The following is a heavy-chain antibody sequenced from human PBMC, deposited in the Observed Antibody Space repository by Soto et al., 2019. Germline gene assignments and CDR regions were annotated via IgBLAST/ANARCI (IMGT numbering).Heavy chain of an antibody. CDR2: ISYDGSNK. CDR1: GFTFNSYA. CDR3: AREQGDYYDSSGYYDY. D-gene: IGHD3-22*01. J-gene: IGHJ4*02. Sequence: QVQLVESGGGVVQPGRSLRLSCAASGFTFNSYAMHWVRQAPGKGLEWVAVISYDGSNKYYADSVKGRFTISRDNSKNTLYLQMNSLRAEDTAVYYCAREQGDYYDSSGYYDYWGQGTLVTVSS. V-gene: IGHV3-30-3*01.